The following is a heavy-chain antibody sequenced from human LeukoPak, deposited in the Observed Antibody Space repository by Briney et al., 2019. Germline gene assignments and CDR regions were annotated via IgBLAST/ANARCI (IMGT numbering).Heavy chain of an antibody. CDR1: GDSINAAGFS. Sequence: SQTLSLTCVVSGDSINAAGFSWSWIRQPPGKGLEWIGYIYYSGSTNYNPSLKSRVTISVDTSKNQFSLKLSSVTAADTAVYYCARSRRGSVDYWGQGTLVTVSS. CDR2: IYYSGST. V-gene: IGHV4-61*08. D-gene: IGHD5-12*01. CDR3: ARSRRGSVDY. J-gene: IGHJ4*02.